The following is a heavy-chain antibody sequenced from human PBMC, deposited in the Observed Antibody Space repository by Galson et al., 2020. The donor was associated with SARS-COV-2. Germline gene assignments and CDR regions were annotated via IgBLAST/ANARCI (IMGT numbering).Heavy chain of an antibody. CDR3: ASSLLWFGELLI. CDR1: GFTFSSYA. J-gene: IGHJ4*02. D-gene: IGHD3-10*01. CDR2: ISYDGSNK. Sequence: GESLKISCAASGFTFSSYAMHWVRQAPGKGLEWVAVISYDGSNKYYADSVKGRFTISRDNSKNTLYLQMNSLRAEDTAVYYCASSLLWFGELLIWGQEPWSPSPQ. V-gene: IGHV3-30*04.